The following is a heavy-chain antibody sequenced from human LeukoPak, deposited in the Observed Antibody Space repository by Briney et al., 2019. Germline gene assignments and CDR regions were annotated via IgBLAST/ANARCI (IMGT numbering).Heavy chain of an antibody. D-gene: IGHD6-13*01. CDR3: ARSQSYSSSWRSYYYYGMDV. Sequence: GGSLRLSCAASGFTFSSYSMNWVRQAPGKGLEWVSSISSSSSYIYYADSVKGRFTISRDNAKNSLYLQMNSLRAEDMAVYYCARSQSYSSSWRSYYYYGMDVWGQGTTVTVSS. V-gene: IGHV3-21*01. J-gene: IGHJ6*02. CDR1: GFTFSSYS. CDR2: ISSSSSYI.